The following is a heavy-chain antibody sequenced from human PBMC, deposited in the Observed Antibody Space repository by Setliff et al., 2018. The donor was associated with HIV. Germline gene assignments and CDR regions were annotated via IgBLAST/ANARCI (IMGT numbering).Heavy chain of an antibody. D-gene: IGHD5-18*01. J-gene: IGHJ3*02. CDR2: IRSKAYGGTT. CDR3: TRDKGYAFDI. CDR1: GFTFGDYA. V-gene: IGHV3-49*04. Sequence: SLKISCTASGFTFGDYAMGWVRQAPGKGLEWVGFIRSKAYGGTTEYAASVKDRFTVSRDDSKSIAYLQINSLKTEDTAVYYCTRDKGYAFDIWGQGTMVTVSS.